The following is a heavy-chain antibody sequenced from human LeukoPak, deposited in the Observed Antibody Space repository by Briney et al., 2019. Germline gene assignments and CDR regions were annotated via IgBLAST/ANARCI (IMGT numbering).Heavy chain of an antibody. D-gene: IGHD3-22*01. Sequence: GRSLRLSCAASGFTFSSYAMSWVRQAPGKGLEWVSGISGSGDSTYYADSVKGRFTISRDNSKNTLYLQMNSLRAEDTAVYYCAKDYDSSGYYFAFDIWGQGTMVTVSS. CDR3: AKDYDSSGYYFAFDI. CDR2: ISGSGDST. V-gene: IGHV3-23*01. J-gene: IGHJ3*02. CDR1: GFTFSSYA.